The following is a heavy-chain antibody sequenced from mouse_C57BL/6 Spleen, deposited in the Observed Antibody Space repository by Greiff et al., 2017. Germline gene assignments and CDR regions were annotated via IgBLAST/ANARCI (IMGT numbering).Heavy chain of an antibody. V-gene: IGHV1-72*01. CDR2: IDPNSGGT. Sequence: QVQLQQSGAELVKPGASVKLSCKASGYTFTSYWMHWVKQRPGRGLEWIGRIDPNSGGTKYNEKFKSKATLTVDKPSSTAYMQLSSLTSEDSAVYYCALRDYDVDYYAMDYWGQGTSVTVSS. CDR3: ALRDYDVDYYAMDY. CDR1: GYTFTSYW. D-gene: IGHD2-4*01. J-gene: IGHJ4*01.